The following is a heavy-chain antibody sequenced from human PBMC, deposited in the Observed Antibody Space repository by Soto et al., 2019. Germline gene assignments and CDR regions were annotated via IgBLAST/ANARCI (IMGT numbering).Heavy chain of an antibody. J-gene: IGHJ6*02. V-gene: IGHV1-8*01. CDR2: MNPNSGNT. Sequence: ASVKVSCKASGYTFTSYDINWVRQATGQGLEWMGWMNPNSGNTGYAQKFQGRVTMTRNTSISTAYMELSSLRSEDTAVYYCARVSGWYSYYYYYGMDVWGQGTLVTVSS. CDR1: GYTFTSYD. D-gene: IGHD6-19*01. CDR3: ARVSGWYSYYYYYGMDV.